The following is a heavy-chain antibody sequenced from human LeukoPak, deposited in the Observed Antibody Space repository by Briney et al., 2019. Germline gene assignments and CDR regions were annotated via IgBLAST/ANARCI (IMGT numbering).Heavy chain of an antibody. D-gene: IGHD3-22*01. CDR1: GFAFSSYS. CDR3: ARGSSSGYFDY. Sequence: PGGSLRLSCAASGFAFSSYSMNWVRQAPGKGLEWVSSISSSSSYIYYADSVKGRFTISRDNAKNSLYLQMNSLRAEDTAVYYCARGSSSGYFDYWGQGTLVTVSS. CDR2: ISSSSSYI. J-gene: IGHJ4*02. V-gene: IGHV3-21*01.